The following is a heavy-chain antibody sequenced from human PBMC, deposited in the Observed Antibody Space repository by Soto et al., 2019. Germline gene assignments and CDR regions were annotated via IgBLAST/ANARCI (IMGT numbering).Heavy chain of an antibody. CDR1: GFSFSTYG. Sequence: QVQVVDSGGGVVQPGGSLRLSCVASGFSFSTYGMHWVRQAPGKGLEWVTVISNDGSNEKYADSVKGRIIIARDNSKNTVYLQMNSLRDEDTAVYYCTKAPVRDRGNYFDYWGQGTLVTVSS. V-gene: IGHV3-30*18. J-gene: IGHJ4*02. CDR2: ISNDGSNE. CDR3: TKAPVRDRGNYFDY. D-gene: IGHD3-10*01.